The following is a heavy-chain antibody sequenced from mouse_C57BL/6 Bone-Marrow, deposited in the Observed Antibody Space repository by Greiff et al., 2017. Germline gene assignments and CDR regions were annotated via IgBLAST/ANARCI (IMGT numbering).Heavy chain of an antibody. J-gene: IGHJ2*01. CDR1: GYTFTSYW. CDR2: IDPSDSYT. V-gene: IGHV1-50*01. Sequence: QVQLQQPGAELVKPGASVKLSCKASGYTFTSYWMQWVKQRPGQGLEWIGEIDPSDSYTNYNQKFKGKATLTVDTSSSTAYMQLISLTSEDSAVYYCALYYGNYWGRGTTLTVSS. D-gene: IGHD2-1*01. CDR3: ALYYGNY.